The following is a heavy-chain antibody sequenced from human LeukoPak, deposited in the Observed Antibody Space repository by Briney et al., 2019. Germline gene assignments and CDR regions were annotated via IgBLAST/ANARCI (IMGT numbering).Heavy chain of an antibody. CDR2: IRSKAYGGTT. CDR3: TRDLDDYDYVWGSYPAGPDAFDI. D-gene: IGHD3-16*02. CDR1: GFTFGDYA. V-gene: IGHV3-49*03. J-gene: IGHJ3*02. Sequence: QPGRSLRLSCTASGFTFGDYAMSWFRQAPGKGLEWVGFIRSKAYGGTTEYAASVKGRFTISRDDSKSIAYLQMNSLKTEDTAVYYCTRDLDDYDYVWGSYPAGPDAFDIWGQGTMVTVSS.